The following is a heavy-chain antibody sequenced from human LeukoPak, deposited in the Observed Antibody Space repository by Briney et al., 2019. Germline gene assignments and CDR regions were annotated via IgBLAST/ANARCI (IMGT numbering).Heavy chain of an antibody. D-gene: IGHD5-18*01. CDR3: ARDGYNYGPDYYYYYMDV. Sequence: PSETLSLTCSVSGGSISSHFWTWIRQPPGKGLEWIGYVYYSGNTNYNPSLRSRVTISVDTSKNQFSLKLSSVTAADTAVYYCARDGYNYGPDYYYYYMDVWGKGTTVTVSS. V-gene: IGHV4-59*11. J-gene: IGHJ6*03. CDR2: VYYSGNT. CDR1: GGSISSHF.